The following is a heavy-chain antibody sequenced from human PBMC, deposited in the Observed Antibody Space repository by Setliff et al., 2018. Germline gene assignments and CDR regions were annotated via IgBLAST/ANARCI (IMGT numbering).Heavy chain of an antibody. Sequence: GGSLRLSCAASGFTFSIYGVHWVRQAPGKGLEWAAFIRYDGEKKYYRESVKGRFTISRDTSKNTLYLQMDSLRPEDTSVYYCAKGRDPRFGFYGGGPNDSWGQGTQVTVSS. CDR2: IRYDGEKK. D-gene: IGHD3-16*01. CDR1: GFTFSIYG. J-gene: IGHJ5*01. CDR3: AKGRDPRFGFYGGGPNDS. V-gene: IGHV3-30*02.